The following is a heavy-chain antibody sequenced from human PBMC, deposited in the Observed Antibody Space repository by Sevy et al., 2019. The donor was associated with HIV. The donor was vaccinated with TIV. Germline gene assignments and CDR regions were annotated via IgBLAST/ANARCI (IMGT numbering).Heavy chain of an antibody. J-gene: IGHJ4*02. CDR1: GGSISSSSYY. Sequence: SETLSLTCTVSGGSISSSSYYWGWIRQPPGKGLEWIGSIYYSGSTYHNPSLKSRVTISVDTSKNQFSLKLSSVTAADTAVYYCARLGYCSGGSCYWGPAYWGQGTLVTVSS. CDR3: ARLGYCSGGSCYWGPAY. V-gene: IGHV4-39*01. D-gene: IGHD2-15*01. CDR2: IYYSGST.